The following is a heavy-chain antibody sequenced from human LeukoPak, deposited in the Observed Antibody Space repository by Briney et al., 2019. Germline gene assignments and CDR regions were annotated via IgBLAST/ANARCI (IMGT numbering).Heavy chain of an antibody. CDR1: GTSFSSYY. CDR2: VNHSGYT. V-gene: IGHV4-34*01. J-gene: IGHJ4*02. CDR3: ARMTTGHDF. Sequence: PSETLSLTCAVSGTSFSSYYWIWIRQPPGKGLEWIGEVNHSGYTNDNPSLKSRVTISVDTSKNQFSLRLRSVTAADTGVYFCARMTTGHDFWGQGTLVTVSS. D-gene: IGHD4-17*01.